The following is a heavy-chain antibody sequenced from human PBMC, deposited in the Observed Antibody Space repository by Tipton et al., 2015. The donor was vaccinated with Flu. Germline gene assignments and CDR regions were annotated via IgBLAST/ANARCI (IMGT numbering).Heavy chain of an antibody. D-gene: IGHD6-13*01. CDR1: GFTFSDYD. CDR3: ARAGLSSSWRFHY. J-gene: IGHJ4*02. CDR2: IWNGGTNK. Sequence: SLRLSCAASGFTFSDYDMHWVRQAPGRGLEWVSVIWNGGTNKYYAESVKGRFTISRDNSKNTLYLQMNSLRAEDTGVYYCARAGLSSSWRFHYWGQGTLVTVSS. V-gene: IGHV3-33*01.